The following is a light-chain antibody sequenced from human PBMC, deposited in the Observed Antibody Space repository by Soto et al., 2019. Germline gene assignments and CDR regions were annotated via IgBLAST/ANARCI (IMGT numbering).Light chain of an antibody. J-gene: IGKJ3*01. Sequence: DIQMTQSPSSLSASVWDRVTITCHSSQDIGNYLNLYQQKPGKAPKLLISDASNLEVGVTLRFSGSGSGTHFTVTINSLQTEDIATYYCQKYDVLPLSFGPGTKVDIK. CDR3: QKYDVLPLS. CDR2: DAS. CDR1: QDIGNY. V-gene: IGKV1-33*01.